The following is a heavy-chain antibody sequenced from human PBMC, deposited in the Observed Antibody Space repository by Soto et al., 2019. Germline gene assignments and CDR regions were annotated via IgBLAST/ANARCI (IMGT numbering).Heavy chain of an antibody. J-gene: IGHJ1*01. CDR3: AHGDPAYYERSVYYRGTYSQH. CDR2: IYWNDDK. D-gene: IGHD3-22*01. V-gene: IGHV2-5*01. CDR1: GFSLSTSGGG. Sequence: QITLKESGPTLVKPTQTLTLTCTFSGFSLSTSGGGVGWIRQPPGKAVEWLALIYWNDDKRYSPSLKSRLTITKDAPTNQVVLTMTNTDPVATATYFCAHGDPAYYERSVYYRGTYSQHRGQGPLVTASS.